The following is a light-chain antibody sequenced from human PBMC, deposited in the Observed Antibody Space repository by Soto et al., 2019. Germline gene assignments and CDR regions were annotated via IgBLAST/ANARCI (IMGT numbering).Light chain of an antibody. CDR2: AAS. Sequence: DIHMTQSPSTLSGSVGDRVTITCRASQSISSYLNWYQQKPGKAPKLLIYAASSLQSGVPSRFSGSGSGTDFTLTINSLQPEDFATYYCQQFHTYPRTFGQGTKVDIK. CDR3: QQFHTYPRT. J-gene: IGKJ1*01. V-gene: IGKV1-39*01. CDR1: QSISSY.